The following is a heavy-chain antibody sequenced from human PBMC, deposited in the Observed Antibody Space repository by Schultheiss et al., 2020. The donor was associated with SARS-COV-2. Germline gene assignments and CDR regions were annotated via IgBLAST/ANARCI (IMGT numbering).Heavy chain of an antibody. CDR2: ISYDGSNK. Sequence: GGSLRLSCAASGFTFSSYGMHWVRQAPGKGLEWVAVISYDGSNKYYADSVKGRFTISRDNAKNSLYLQMNSLRAEDTAVYYCARGRRWSEKNFDYWGQGTLVTVSS. CDR3: ARGRRWSEKNFDY. J-gene: IGHJ4*02. CDR1: GFTFSSYG. D-gene: IGHD6-13*01. V-gene: IGHV3-30*03.